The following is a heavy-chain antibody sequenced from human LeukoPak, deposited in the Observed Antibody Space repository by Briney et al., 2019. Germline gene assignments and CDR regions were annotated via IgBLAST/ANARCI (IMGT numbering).Heavy chain of an antibody. CDR1: GGSISSSNW. D-gene: IGHD6-13*01. J-gene: IGHJ4*02. V-gene: IGHV4-4*02. CDR2: IYHSGST. Sequence: PSGTLSLTCAVSGGSISSSNWWSWVRQPPGKGLEWIGEIYHSGSTNYNPSLKSRVTISVDKSKNQFSLKLSSVTAADTAVYYCARANIASAGSIDYWGQGTLVTVSS. CDR3: ARANIASAGSIDY.